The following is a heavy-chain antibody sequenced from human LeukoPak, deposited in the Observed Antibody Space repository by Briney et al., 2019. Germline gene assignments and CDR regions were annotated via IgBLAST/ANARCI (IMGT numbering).Heavy chain of an antibody. Sequence: ASMTVSCKASGYTFTSYYMHWVRQAPGQGLEWMGIINPSGGSTSYAQKFRGRVTMTRDASISTAYMELSRLRSDDTAVYYCARGVRKVLLWLRGGNWFDPWGQGTLVTVSS. V-gene: IGHV1-46*01. J-gene: IGHJ5*02. CDR3: ARGVRKVLLWLRGGNWFDP. D-gene: IGHD3-10*01. CDR2: INPSGGST. CDR1: GYTFTSYY.